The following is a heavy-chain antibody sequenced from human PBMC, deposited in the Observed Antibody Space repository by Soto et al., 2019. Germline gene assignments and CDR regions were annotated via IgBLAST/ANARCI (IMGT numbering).Heavy chain of an antibody. CDR2: IYYSGST. D-gene: IGHD4-17*01. J-gene: IGHJ4*02. CDR1: GGSISSGDYY. V-gene: IGHV4-30-4*01. Sequence: QVQLQESGPGLVKPSQTLSLTCTVSGGSISSGDYYWSWIRQPPGKGLEWIGYIYYSGSTYYNPSLKSRATIPVDTSKNQFSLKLSSVTAADTAVYYCARDWDSTVVTPGYWGQGTLVTVSS. CDR3: ARDWDSTVVTPGY.